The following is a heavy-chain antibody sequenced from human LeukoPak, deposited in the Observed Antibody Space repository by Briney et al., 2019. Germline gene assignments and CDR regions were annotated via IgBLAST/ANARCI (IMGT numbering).Heavy chain of an antibody. V-gene: IGHV3-23*01. CDR3: AKDHRGSNCSGGSCYSGWFDP. CDR1: GFTFSSYG. J-gene: IGHJ5*02. D-gene: IGHD2-15*01. Sequence: GGSLRLSCAASGFTFSSYGMSWVRQAPGKGLEWVASISGSGGSTYYADSVKGRFTISRDNSKNTLYLQMNSLRAEDTAVYYCAKDHRGSNCSGGSCYSGWFDPWGQGTLVTVSS. CDR2: ISGSGGST.